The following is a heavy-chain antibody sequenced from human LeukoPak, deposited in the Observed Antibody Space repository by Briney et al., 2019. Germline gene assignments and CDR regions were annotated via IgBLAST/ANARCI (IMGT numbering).Heavy chain of an antibody. Sequence: PGGSLRLSCAASGFTFSSYTMNWVRLAPGKGLEWFSYINSRSSTIHYTDSVKGRFTISRDNAKNSVYLQMDSLTDEDTAVYYCAREGVPAAWDYWGQGTLVTVSS. J-gene: IGHJ4*02. CDR2: INSRSSTI. CDR3: AREGVPAAWDY. V-gene: IGHV3-48*02. CDR1: GFTFSSYT. D-gene: IGHD2-2*01.